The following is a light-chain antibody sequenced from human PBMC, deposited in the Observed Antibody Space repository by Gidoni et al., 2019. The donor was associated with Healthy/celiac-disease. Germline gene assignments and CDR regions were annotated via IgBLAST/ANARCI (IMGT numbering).Light chain of an antibody. CDR3: QQSYSTPPLT. CDR2: AAS. CDR1: QSISSY. V-gene: IGKV1-39*01. J-gene: IGKJ4*01. Sequence: DIQMTQSQSSLSASVGDSVTITGRASQSISSYLNWYQQKPGKAPKLLIYAASSLQSGVPSRFSGSGSGTDFTLTISSLQPEDFATYYCQQSYSTPPLTFGGGTKVEIK.